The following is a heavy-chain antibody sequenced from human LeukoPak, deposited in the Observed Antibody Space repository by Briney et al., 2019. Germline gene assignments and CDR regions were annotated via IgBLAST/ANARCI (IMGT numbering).Heavy chain of an antibody. D-gene: IGHD4-17*01. Sequence: SETLSLTCTVSGGSISSSNYYWGWLRQPPGKGLEWIGSIYYCGSTYYNPSLKSRVTIWVDTCKNQFSRKVSYVTAADTAVYYCARHSSMTTGYIAYWGQGTLVTVSS. V-gene: IGHV4-39*01. CDR1: GGSISSSNYY. J-gene: IGHJ4*02. CDR3: ARHSSMTTGYIAY. CDR2: IYYCGST.